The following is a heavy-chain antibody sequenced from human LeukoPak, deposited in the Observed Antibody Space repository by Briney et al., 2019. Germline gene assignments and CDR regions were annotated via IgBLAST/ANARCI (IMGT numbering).Heavy chain of an antibody. CDR3: ARAGSYFLDY. J-gene: IGHJ4*02. V-gene: IGHV4-4*02. CDR2: IYLGGST. D-gene: IGHD1-26*01. Sequence: SGTLSLTCAVSGASVSSGNWWNWVRQPPGKGLEWIGEIYLGGSTNYNPSLKSRLAMSIDNSKNQFSLTLSSVTAADTAVYYCARAGSYFLDYWGQGILVAVSS. CDR1: GASVSSGNW.